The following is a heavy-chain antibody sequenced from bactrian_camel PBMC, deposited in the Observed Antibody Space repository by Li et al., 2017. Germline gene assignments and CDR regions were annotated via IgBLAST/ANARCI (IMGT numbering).Heavy chain of an antibody. CDR2: VNPGGIT. V-gene: IGHV3S1*01. D-gene: IGHD1*01. J-gene: IGHJ4*01. CDR1: GFTFSSYW. CDR3: ATRLTYGKLCLYGDYKY. Sequence: LVESGGGLVQPGGSLRLSCTGPGFTFSSYWMYWVRQAPGKGLEWVSGVNPGGITYYADSVKGRFTISRDNAKNTLYLQMNSLKTEDTAVYYCATRLTYGKLCLYGDYKYWGQGTQVTVS.